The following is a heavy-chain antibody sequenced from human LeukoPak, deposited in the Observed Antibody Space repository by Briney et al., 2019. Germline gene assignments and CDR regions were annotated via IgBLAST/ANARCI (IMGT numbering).Heavy chain of an antibody. CDR2: VFHTGDT. Sequence: PSETLSLTCTVSGGSIRSYYWSWIRQPPGKGLEWIGYVFHTGDTNYNPSLKSRGTISADTSKNQFSLKLSSVTAADTAVYYCARMTPPDYYFDYWGQGTLVTVSS. CDR1: GGSIRSYY. CDR3: ARMTPPDYYFDY. V-gene: IGHV4-59*12. J-gene: IGHJ4*02.